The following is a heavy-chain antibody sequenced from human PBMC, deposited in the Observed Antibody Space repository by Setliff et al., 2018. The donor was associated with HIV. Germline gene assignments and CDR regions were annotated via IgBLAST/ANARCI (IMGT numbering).Heavy chain of an antibody. D-gene: IGHD3-3*01. Sequence: GGSLRLSCAASGFTFSSYSMNWVRQAPGKGLEWVSVISGSGGSTYYADSVKGRFTISRDNSKNTLFLQMNSLRGEDTAVYYCARVSRSPSGFHYYYYMDVWGIGTTVTVSS. CDR3: ARVSRSPSGFHYYYYMDV. J-gene: IGHJ6*03. CDR1: GFTFSSYS. V-gene: IGHV3-23*01. CDR2: ISGSGGST.